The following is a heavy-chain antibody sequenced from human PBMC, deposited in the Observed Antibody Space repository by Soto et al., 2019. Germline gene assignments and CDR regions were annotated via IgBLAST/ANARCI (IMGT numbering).Heavy chain of an antibody. CDR1: GFTVSSNY. V-gene: IGHV3-53*01. D-gene: IGHD5-12*01. Sequence: PGGSLRLSCAASGFTVSSNYMSGGRQAPARGRLWVSVIYSGGSTHYADSVKDRFTISRDNSKNNQYLQMKSLIAAATAVYYYARDRYGYDSYGMEVWGQGTTVTVSS. J-gene: IGHJ6*02. CDR3: ARDRYGYDSYGMEV. CDR2: IYSGGST.